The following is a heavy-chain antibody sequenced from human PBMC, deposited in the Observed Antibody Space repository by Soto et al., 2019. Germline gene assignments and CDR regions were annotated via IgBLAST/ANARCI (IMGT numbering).Heavy chain of an antibody. D-gene: IGHD2-2*01. J-gene: IGHJ4*02. CDR1: GYRFTGYG. V-gene: IGHV1-2*02. Sequence: ASVKVSCKASGYRFTGYGLHWVRQAPGQGLQWMGWINPKSGATDYAQKFQGRVTMTREMSTNTAYLELSGLRSDDTAVYYCARDMTAPDQIVLVPAAFDFWGQGTLVTVSS. CDR3: ARDMTAPDQIVLVPAAFDF. CDR2: INPKSGAT.